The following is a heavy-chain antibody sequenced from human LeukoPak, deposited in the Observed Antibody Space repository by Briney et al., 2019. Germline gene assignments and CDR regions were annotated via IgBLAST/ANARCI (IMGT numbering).Heavy chain of an antibody. Sequence: GGSLRLSCAASGFTFSSYSMNWVRQAPGKGLEWVSSISSSSYIYYADSVKGRFTISRDNAKNSLYLQMNSLRAEDTAVYYCARGKYCSGTSCCYDYWGQGTLVTVSS. CDR2: ISSSSYI. J-gene: IGHJ4*02. V-gene: IGHV3-21*01. D-gene: IGHD2-2*01. CDR3: ARGKYCSGTSCCYDY. CDR1: GFTFSSYS.